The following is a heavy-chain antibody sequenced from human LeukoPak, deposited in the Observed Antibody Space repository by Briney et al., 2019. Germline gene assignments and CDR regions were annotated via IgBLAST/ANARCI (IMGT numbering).Heavy chain of an antibody. Sequence: SVKVSCKASGGTFSTYKITWVRQVPGQGLEWMGRIIPIFGTTNYAQNFQGRVTVTTGESTSTVYMELSSLRSDDTAVYYCATTKIDFGDYLNDWGQGTLVTVSS. CDR3: ATTKIDFGDYLND. J-gene: IGHJ4*02. CDR1: GGTFSTYK. D-gene: IGHD4-17*01. CDR2: IIPIFGTT. V-gene: IGHV1-69*05.